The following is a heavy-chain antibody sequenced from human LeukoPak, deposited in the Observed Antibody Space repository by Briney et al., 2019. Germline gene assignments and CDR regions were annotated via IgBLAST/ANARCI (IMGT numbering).Heavy chain of an antibody. CDR1: GYTFTNYY. CDR2: IDPSGGTT. J-gene: IGHJ4*02. Sequence: GASVKVSCKASGYTFTNYYMHWGRQAPGQGLEWMGMIDPSGGTTNYAQKFQGRVTMTRDTSTSTVYMDLSSLRSEDTAVYYCARVDVHTDAQKYWGQGTLVTVSS. D-gene: IGHD1-1*01. V-gene: IGHV1-46*01. CDR3: ARVDVHTDAQKY.